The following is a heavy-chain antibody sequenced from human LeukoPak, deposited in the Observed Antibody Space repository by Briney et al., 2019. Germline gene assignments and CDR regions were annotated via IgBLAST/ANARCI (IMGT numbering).Heavy chain of an antibody. CDR1: GYTFTGYY. CDR3: ARAVHSSRHYYYYYMDV. D-gene: IGHD6-13*01. V-gene: IGHV1-2*02. Sequence: VASVKVSCKASGYTFTGYYMHWVRQAPGQGLEWMGWINPNSGGTNYAQKFQGRVTMTRDTSISTAYMELSRLRSDDTAVYYCARAVHSSRHYYYYYMDVWGKGTTVTVS. J-gene: IGHJ6*03. CDR2: INPNSGGT.